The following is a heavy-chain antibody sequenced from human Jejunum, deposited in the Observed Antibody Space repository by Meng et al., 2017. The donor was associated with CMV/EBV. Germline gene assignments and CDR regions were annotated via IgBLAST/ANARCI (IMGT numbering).Heavy chain of an antibody. D-gene: IGHD5-24*01. J-gene: IGHJ4*02. CDR2: ISTDGSNK. CDR1: FTFNFYA. V-gene: IGHV3-30*01. CDR3: ARERLSDGSPPSFDY. Sequence: FTFNFYAMHWVRQAPGKGLEWLSVISTDGSNKYSADSVKGRFTISRDNSKNTLYLQMDSLTFEDTAVYYCARERLSDGSPPSFDYWGQGTLVTVSS.